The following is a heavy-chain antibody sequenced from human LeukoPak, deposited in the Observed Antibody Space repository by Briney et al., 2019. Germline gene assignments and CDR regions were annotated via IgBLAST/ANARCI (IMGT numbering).Heavy chain of an antibody. CDR2: FYYTGST. CDR3: ARWYYNWNGVDP. Sequence: SETLSLTCTVSADSISNSAYYWGWIRQPPGKGLEWIGNFYYTGSTYFKPSLKSRVTISLDTAKNQFSLKLTSVTAADTAVYYCARWYYNWNGVDPWGQGTLVTVSS. CDR1: ADSISNSAYY. V-gene: IGHV4-39*01. D-gene: IGHD1-1*01. J-gene: IGHJ5*02.